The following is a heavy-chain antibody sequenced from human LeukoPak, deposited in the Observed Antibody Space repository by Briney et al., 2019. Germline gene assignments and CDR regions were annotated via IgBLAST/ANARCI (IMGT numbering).Heavy chain of an antibody. V-gene: IGHV4-31*03. CDR3: ASYSSGWYFDL. CDR2: IYYSGSS. D-gene: IGHD6-19*01. Sequence: SETLSLTCTVSGGSINNGGYYWSWIRQHPGKGLEWIGYIYYSGSSYYNPSLKSRVTMSVDTSKNQFSLKLISVTAADTAVYYCASYSSGWYFDLWGRGALVTVSS. J-gene: IGHJ2*01. CDR1: GGSINNGGYY.